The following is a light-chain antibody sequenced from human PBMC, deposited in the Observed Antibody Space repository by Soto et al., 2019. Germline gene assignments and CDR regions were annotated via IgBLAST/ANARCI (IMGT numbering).Light chain of an antibody. J-gene: IGKJ5*01. CDR3: QQSYNCPIT. Sequence: EIVMSHSLVTLSVNTEQRATFPCWASQSVSSHLAWYQQKPGQAPRLLIYAASTRATGVPSRFSGSGSGTDFTLTISGLQSEDFAAYYCQQSYNCPITFGHGTRLEIK. CDR1: QSVSSH. V-gene: IGKV3D-15*01. CDR2: AAS.